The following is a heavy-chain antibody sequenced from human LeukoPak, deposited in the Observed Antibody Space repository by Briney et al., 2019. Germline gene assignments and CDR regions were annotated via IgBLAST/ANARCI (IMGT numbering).Heavy chain of an antibody. D-gene: IGHD2-2*01. Sequence: PSGTLSLTCGVSGGSISSSYWWTWVRQPPGKGLEWIGEIYHSGTTNYNPSLNSRVTISVDKSKNQFSLKLSSVTAADTAVYYCATVRGGCSSSSCYFENWGQGILVTASS. V-gene: IGHV4-4*02. CDR2: IYHSGTT. CDR3: ATVRGGCSSSSCYFEN. J-gene: IGHJ4*02. CDR1: GGSISSSYW.